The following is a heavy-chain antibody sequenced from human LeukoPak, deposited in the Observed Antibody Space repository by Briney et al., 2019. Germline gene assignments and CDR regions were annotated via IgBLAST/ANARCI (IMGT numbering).Heavy chain of an antibody. J-gene: IGHJ4*02. V-gene: IGHV1-8*02. Sequence: ASVKVSCKASGYTFTSYDINWVRQATGQGLEWMGWMNPNSGNTGYAQNFQGRLTMTRDTSISTAYMELSRLRSDDTAVYYCARSTYYYGSGSPYYFDYWGQGTLVTVSS. CDR3: ARSTYYYGSGSPYYFDY. D-gene: IGHD3-10*01. CDR2: MNPNSGNT. CDR1: GYTFTSYD.